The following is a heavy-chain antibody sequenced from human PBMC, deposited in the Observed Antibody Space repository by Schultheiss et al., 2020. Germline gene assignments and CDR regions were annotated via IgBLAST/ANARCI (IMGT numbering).Heavy chain of an antibody. CDR2: INHSGST. Sequence: SETLSLTCAVYGGSFSGYYWSWIRQPPGKGLEWIGEINHSGSTNYNPSLKSRVTISVDTSKNQFSLILSSVTAADTAVYYCARVRGSGWYVWGQGTLVTVYS. D-gene: IGHD6-19*01. CDR1: GGSFSGYY. CDR3: ARVRGSGWYV. J-gene: IGHJ4*02. V-gene: IGHV4-34*01.